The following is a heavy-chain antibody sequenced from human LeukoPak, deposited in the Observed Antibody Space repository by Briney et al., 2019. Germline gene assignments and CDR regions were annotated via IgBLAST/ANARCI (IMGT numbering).Heavy chain of an antibody. CDR3: AKKLRCSGGSCYSGVDF. J-gene: IGHJ4*02. CDR1: GFTFSIYA. V-gene: IGHV3-23*01. D-gene: IGHD2-15*01. Sequence: GGSLRLSCAASGFTFSIYAMSCVRDAPGKGLECVSAISGSGGSTYYADSVKGRFTISRDNSKNTLYLQMNSLRAEDTALYYCAKKLRCSGGSCYSGVDFWGQGTLVTVSS. CDR2: ISGSGGST.